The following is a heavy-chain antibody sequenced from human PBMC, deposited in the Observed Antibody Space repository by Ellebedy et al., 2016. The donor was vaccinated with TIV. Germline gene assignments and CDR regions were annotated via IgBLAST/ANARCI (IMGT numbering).Heavy chain of an antibody. CDR1: GFTFSSYW. CDR3: ARLAIAGTHPLDDS. Sequence: GSLRLSXAASGFTFSSYWMHWVRQAPGKGLEWIGSTYYSGSAHYNPSLRSRVTISVDTSKNQFSLKLNSVTASDTATYYCARLAIAGTHPLDDSWGQGTLVTVSS. J-gene: IGHJ4*02. D-gene: IGHD1-14*01. CDR2: TYYSGSA. V-gene: IGHV4-39*01.